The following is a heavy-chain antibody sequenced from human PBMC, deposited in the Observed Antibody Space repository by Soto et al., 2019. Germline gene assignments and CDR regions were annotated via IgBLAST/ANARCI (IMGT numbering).Heavy chain of an antibody. J-gene: IGHJ5*02. D-gene: IGHD6-13*01. CDR3: ARRIAAAATNWFDP. V-gene: IGHV1-8*01. CDR2: MNPNSGNT. CDR1: GYTFTSYD. Sequence: ASVKVSCKASGYTFTSYDINWVRQATGQGLEWMGWMNPNSGNTGYAQKFQGRVTMTRNTSISTAYMQLSSLRSEDTAVYYCARRIAAAATNWFDPWGQGTLVTVSS.